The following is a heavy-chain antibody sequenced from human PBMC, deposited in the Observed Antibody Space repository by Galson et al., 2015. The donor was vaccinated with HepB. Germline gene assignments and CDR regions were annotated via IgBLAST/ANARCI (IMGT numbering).Heavy chain of an antibody. V-gene: IGHV3-74*01. CDR2: INSDGSST. D-gene: IGHD4-17*01. J-gene: IGHJ4*02. Sequence: SLRLSCAASGFTFSSYWMHWVRQAPGKGLVWVSRINSDGSSTSYADSVKGRFTISRDNAKNTLYLQMNSLRAEDTAVYYCARDLGHDYGDYGRPLGFDYWGQGTLVTVSS. CDR3: ARDLGHDYGDYGRPLGFDY. CDR1: GFTFSSYW.